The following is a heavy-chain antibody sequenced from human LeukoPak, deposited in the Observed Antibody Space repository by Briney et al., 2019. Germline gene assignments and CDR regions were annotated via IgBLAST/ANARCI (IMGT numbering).Heavy chain of an antibody. D-gene: IGHD3-9*01. Sequence: SETLSLACAVYGGSFSGYYWSWIRQPPGKGLEWIGEINHSGSTNYNPSLKSRVTISVDTSKNQFSLKLSSVTAADTAVYYCARRSSYYDILTGYYVGPYYYMDVWGKGTTVTISS. J-gene: IGHJ6*03. CDR3: ARRSSYYDILTGYYVGPYYYMDV. V-gene: IGHV4-34*01. CDR2: INHSGST. CDR1: GGSFSGYY.